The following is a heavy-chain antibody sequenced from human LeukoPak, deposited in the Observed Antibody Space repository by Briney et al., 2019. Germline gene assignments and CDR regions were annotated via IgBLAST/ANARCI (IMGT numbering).Heavy chain of an antibody. Sequence: ASVKVSCKASGYTFTSYYMHWVRQAPGQGLEWMGWISAYNGNTNYAQKLQGRVTMTTDTSTSTAYMELRSLRSDDTAVYYCARVHWWQQLVPWGQGTLVTVSS. CDR3: ARVHWWQQLVP. CDR2: ISAYNGNT. D-gene: IGHD6-13*01. CDR1: GYTFTSYY. V-gene: IGHV1-18*04. J-gene: IGHJ5*02.